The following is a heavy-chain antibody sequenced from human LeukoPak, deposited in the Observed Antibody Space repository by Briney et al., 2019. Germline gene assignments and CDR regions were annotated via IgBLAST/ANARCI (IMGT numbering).Heavy chain of an antibody. D-gene: IGHD6-13*01. CDR2: IIPILGIA. CDR3: ARDLWYSSSWYREYNWFDP. CDR1: GGTFSSYA. J-gene: IGHJ5*02. V-gene: IGHV1-69*04. Sequence: ASVKVSCKASGGTFSSYAISWVRQAPGQGLVWMGRIIPILGIANYAQKFQGRVTITADKSTSTAYMELSSLRSEDTAVYYCARDLWYSSSWYREYNWFDPWGQGTLVTVSS.